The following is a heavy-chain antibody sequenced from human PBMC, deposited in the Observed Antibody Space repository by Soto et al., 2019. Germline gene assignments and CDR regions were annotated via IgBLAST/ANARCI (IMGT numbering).Heavy chain of an antibody. D-gene: IGHD6-19*01. CDR1: GFTVSSNY. CDR2: IYSGGST. J-gene: IGHJ4*02. CDR3: ARVSSGWYDFDY. Sequence: PLGGSLRLSCAASGFTVSSNYMSWVRQAPGKGLEWVSVIYSGGSTYYADSVKGRFTISRDNSKNTLYLQMNSLRAEDTAVYYCARVSSGWYDFDYWGQGTLVTVSS. V-gene: IGHV3-53*01.